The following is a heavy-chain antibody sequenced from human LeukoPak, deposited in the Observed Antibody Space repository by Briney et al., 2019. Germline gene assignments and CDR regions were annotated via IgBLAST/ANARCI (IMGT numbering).Heavy chain of an antibody. V-gene: IGHV6-1*01. CDR2: TYYRSKWYN. J-gene: IGHJ4*02. Sequence: SQTLSLTCAISGDSVSSNSAAWNWIRQSPSRGLEWLGRTYYRSKWYNDYAVSVKSRITINPDTSKNQFSLQLNSVTPEDTAVYYCAREATYYYDSSGYYQDPYFDHWGQGTLVTVSS. CDR1: GDSVSSNSAA. D-gene: IGHD3-22*01. CDR3: AREATYYYDSSGYYQDPYFDH.